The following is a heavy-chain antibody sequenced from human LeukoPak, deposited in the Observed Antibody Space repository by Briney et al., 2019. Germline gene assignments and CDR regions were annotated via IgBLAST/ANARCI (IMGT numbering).Heavy chain of an antibody. V-gene: IGHV3-23*01. J-gene: IGHJ4*02. CDR1: GFSFSSYP. Sequence: PGGSLRLSCAASGFSFSSYPMSWVRQAPGQGLRWVSGITGSGGITNYADSVKGRFTISRDNSKNTLYLQMNSLRAEDTAVYYCAKDGGWFGDKSDYWGQGTLVTVSS. D-gene: IGHD3-10*01. CDR2: ITGSGGIT. CDR3: AKDGGWFGDKSDY.